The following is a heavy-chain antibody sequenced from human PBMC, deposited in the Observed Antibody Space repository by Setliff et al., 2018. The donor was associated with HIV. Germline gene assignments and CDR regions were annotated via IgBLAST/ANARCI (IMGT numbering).Heavy chain of an antibody. Sequence: PSETLSLTCTVSGDSISSSNYYWGWIRQPPGKGLEWIGSVSPGGTTYYNPSLKSRVTMSVDTSKNQFSLKLSSVTAAGTAVYYCALSGSYIGWFDPWGQGTLVTVS. V-gene: IGHV4-39*07. CDR1: GDSISSSNYY. CDR2: VSPGGTT. CDR3: ALSGSYIGWFDP. J-gene: IGHJ5*02. D-gene: IGHD3-10*01.